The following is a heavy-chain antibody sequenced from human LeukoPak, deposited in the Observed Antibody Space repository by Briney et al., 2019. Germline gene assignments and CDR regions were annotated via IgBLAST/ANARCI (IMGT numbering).Heavy chain of an antibody. CDR2: IYYSGSA. J-gene: IGHJ4*02. CDR1: GGSISNYY. CDR3: ARGGTAKGHFDY. D-gene: IGHD6-13*01. V-gene: IGHV4-59*08. Sequence: SETLSLTCTVSGGSISNYYWTWIRQPPGKGLEWIGYIYYSGSANYNPSLKSRVAISVDTSTNQFSLKLNSVTAADTAVYYCARGGTAKGHFDYWGQGSLVTVSP.